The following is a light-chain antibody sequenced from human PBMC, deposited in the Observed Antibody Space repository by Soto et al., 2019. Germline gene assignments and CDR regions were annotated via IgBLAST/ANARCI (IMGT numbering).Light chain of an antibody. CDR1: SSDVGGYNY. Sequence: QSVLTQPRSVPGSPRQSVTISCTGTSSDVGGYNYVSWYQQHPGKVPKLMIYDVSKRPSGVPDRFSGSKSGNTASLTISGLQAEDEADYYCCSYAGSTYVFGNGTKVTVL. J-gene: IGLJ1*01. V-gene: IGLV2-11*01. CDR2: DVS. CDR3: CSYAGSTYV.